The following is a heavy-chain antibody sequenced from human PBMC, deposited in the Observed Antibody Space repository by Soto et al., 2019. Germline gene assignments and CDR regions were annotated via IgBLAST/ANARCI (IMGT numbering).Heavy chain of an antibody. CDR3: ARVMCGDCSTYYYYSMDV. CDR2: IGTTSSYI. CDR1: GFTFGTYT. D-gene: IGHD2-21*02. Sequence: EVQLVESGGGLVKPGGSLRLSCAASGFTFGTYTMNWVRQSPGKGLEWVSSIGTTSSYIDYADAVRGRFTISRDNARDSLYLQMSSLRAEDTAVYYCARVMCGDCSTYYYYSMDVWGQGTTVTVSS. J-gene: IGHJ6*02. V-gene: IGHV3-21*01.